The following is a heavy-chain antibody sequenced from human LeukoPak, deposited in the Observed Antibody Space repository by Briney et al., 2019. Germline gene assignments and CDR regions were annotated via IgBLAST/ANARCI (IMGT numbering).Heavy chain of an antibody. J-gene: IGHJ6*04. D-gene: IGHD2-2*01. CDR3: ARDQMAYCSSTSCYDDGMDV. V-gene: IGHV3-74*01. CDR1: GYTFSSYW. Sequence: GGSLRLSCAASGYTFSSYWMHWVRQAPGKGLVWVSRINRDGRSTSHADSVKGRFTISRDNAKNTLYLQMNSLRAEDTAVYYCARDQMAYCSSTSCYDDGMDVWGKGTTVTVSS. CDR2: INRDGRST.